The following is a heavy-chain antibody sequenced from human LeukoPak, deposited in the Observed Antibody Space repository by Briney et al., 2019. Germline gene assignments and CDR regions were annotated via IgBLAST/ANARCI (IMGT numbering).Heavy chain of an antibody. D-gene: IGHD2-2*01. J-gene: IGHJ3*02. CDR2: IKQDGSEK. V-gene: IGHV3-7*01. CDR1: GFTFSTYW. CDR3: ARDGEMEARKIVVVPAAVSWAFDI. Sequence: PGGSLRLSCAASGFTFSTYWMGWVRQAPGKGLEWVANIKQDGSEKDYVDSVKGRFTISRDNAKNSLYLQMNSLRAEDTAVYYCARDGEMEARKIVVVPAAVSWAFDIWGQGTMVTVSS.